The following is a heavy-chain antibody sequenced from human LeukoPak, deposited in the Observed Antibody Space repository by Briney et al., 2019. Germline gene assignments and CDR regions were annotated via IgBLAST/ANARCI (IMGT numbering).Heavy chain of an antibody. D-gene: IGHD3-22*01. CDR2: IYYSGST. Sequence: SETLSLTCTVSGGSISSSSYYWGWIRQPPGKGLEWIGSIYYSGSTYYNPSLKSRVTISVDTSKKQFSLKLSSVTAADTAAYYCAREAYDSSGYPEGFDYWGQGTLVTVSS. CDR1: GGSISSSSYY. V-gene: IGHV4-39*07. CDR3: AREAYDSSGYPEGFDY. J-gene: IGHJ4*02.